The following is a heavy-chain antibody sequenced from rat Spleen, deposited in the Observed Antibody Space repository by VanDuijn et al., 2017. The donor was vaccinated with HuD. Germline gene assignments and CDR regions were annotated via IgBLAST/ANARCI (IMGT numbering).Heavy chain of an antibody. CDR1: GFTFSDYN. Sequence: EVQLVESDGGLVQPERSLKLSCAASGFTFSDYNMAWVRQAPKKGLEWVATISTGGGNTYYRDSVKGRFTISRDNAKNTLYLQMDSLRSEDTATYYCAKGGNNYGWFAYWGQGTLVTVSS. CDR3: AKGGNNYGWFAY. J-gene: IGHJ3*01. D-gene: IGHD1-10*01. CDR2: ISTGGGNT. V-gene: IGHV5-25*01.